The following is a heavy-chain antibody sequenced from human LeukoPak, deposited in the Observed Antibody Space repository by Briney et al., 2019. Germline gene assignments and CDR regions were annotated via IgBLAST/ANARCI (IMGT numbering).Heavy chain of an antibody. V-gene: IGHV3-7*01. CDR2: IKQDGSEK. CDR3: ARVSVATIWQDYYYYMGV. J-gene: IGHJ6*03. CDR1: EFTFSSYW. Sequence: GGSLRLSCAASEFTFSSYWMSWVRQAPGKGLEWVANIKQDGSEKYYVDSVKGRFTISRDNAKNSLYLQMNSLRAEDTAVYYCARVSVATIWQDYYYYMGVWGKGTTVTISS. D-gene: IGHD5-12*01.